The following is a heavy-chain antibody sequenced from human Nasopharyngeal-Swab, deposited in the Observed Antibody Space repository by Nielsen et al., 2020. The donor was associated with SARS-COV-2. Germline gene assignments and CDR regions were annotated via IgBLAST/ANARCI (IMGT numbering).Heavy chain of an antibody. CDR1: GFTFSNYA. J-gene: IGHJ4*02. Sequence: GESLKISCAASGFTFSNYAMSWVRQAPGKGLEWVSSFSGSGGTTYYTDAVKGRFTISRDNSKNTLYLQMNSLRAEDTAVYYCAKDLSYDSSGYYDYWGQGTLVTVSS. CDR3: AKDLSYDSSGYYDY. D-gene: IGHD3-22*01. V-gene: IGHV3-23*01. CDR2: FSGSGGTT.